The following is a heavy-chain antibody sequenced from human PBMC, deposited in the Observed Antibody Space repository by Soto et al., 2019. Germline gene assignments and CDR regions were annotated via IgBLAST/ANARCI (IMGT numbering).Heavy chain of an antibody. J-gene: IGHJ4*02. D-gene: IGHD3-10*01. V-gene: IGHV3-64D*08. CDR3: VKDRRGSFRAFDY. CDR2: ISSNGGST. Sequence: GGSPRLSCSASGFTFSSFAMHWVRKASGKGLEYVSAISSNGGSTSYADSVKGRFIISRDNTQNTLYLQMSGLRTEDTAVYYCVKDRRGSFRAFDYWGQGTVVTVSS. CDR1: GFTFSSFA.